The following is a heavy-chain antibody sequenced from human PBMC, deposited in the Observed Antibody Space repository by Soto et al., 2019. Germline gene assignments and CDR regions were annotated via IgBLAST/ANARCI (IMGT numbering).Heavy chain of an antibody. J-gene: IGHJ3*02. V-gene: IGHV1-69*13. CDR3: ARYCTNGVCYRGHAFDI. D-gene: IGHD2-8*01. CDR2: IIPIFGTA. Sequence: SVKVSCKASGGTFSSYAISWVRQAPGQGLEWMGGIIPIFGTANYAQKFQGRVTITADESTSTAYMELSSLRSEDTAVYHCARYCTNGVCYRGHAFDIWGQGTMVTVSS. CDR1: GGTFSSYA.